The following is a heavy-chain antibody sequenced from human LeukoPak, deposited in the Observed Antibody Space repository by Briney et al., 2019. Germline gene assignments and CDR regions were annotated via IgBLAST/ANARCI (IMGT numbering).Heavy chain of an antibody. V-gene: IGHV1-8*03. CDR1: GYTFTSYD. Sequence: VASVKVSCKASGYTFTSYDINWVRQATGQGLEWMGWMNPNSGNTGYAQKFQGRVIITRNTSISTAYMELSSLRSEDTAVYYCARGDNDFWSDYWGQGTLVTVSS. J-gene: IGHJ4*02. D-gene: IGHD3-3*01. CDR3: ARGDNDFWSDY. CDR2: MNPNSGNT.